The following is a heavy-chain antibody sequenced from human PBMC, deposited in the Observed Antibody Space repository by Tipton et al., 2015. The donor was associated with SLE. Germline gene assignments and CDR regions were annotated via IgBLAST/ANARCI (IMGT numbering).Heavy chain of an antibody. J-gene: IGHJ4*02. CDR2: INHSGIT. D-gene: IGHD2-2*02. CDR1: GGSFSGYS. CDR3: ARPRRARDYTTSAAYYLDF. Sequence: TLSLTCAVYGGSFSGYSWTWIRKAPRKGLEWIGDINHSGITNYNPSLKSRVTISLDTSKSQFSLRVNSVTAADTAVYYCARPRRARDYTTSAAYYLDFWGQGTLVTVSS. V-gene: IGHV4-34*01.